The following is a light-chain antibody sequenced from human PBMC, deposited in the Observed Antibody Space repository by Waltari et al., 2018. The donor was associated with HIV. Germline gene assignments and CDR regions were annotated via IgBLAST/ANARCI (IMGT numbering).Light chain of an antibody. Sequence: QSVLTQPPSVSGAPGQRVTISCTGSSSNIGAGYDVHWYQQLPGTAPKLLIYGNINRPSGVPDRFSVSESGTSASLAITGLQAEDEADYYCQSYDSSLSGYVFGTGTKVTVL. V-gene: IGLV1-40*01. J-gene: IGLJ1*01. CDR1: SSNIGAGYD. CDR3: QSYDSSLSGYV. CDR2: GNI.